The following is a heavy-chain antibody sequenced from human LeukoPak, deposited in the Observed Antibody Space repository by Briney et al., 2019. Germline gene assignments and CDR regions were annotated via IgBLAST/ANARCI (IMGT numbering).Heavy chain of an antibody. CDR1: GDSVSSNSAA. Sequence: SQTLSLTCAISGDSVSSNSAAWNWIRQSPSRGLEWLGRTYYRSKWYNDYAVSVKSRITINPETFKSQFSLQLNSVTPEDTAVYYCARAQRSSSWSLWFDPWGQGTLVTVSS. D-gene: IGHD6-13*01. CDR3: ARAQRSSSWSLWFDP. J-gene: IGHJ5*02. V-gene: IGHV6-1*01. CDR2: TYYRSKWYN.